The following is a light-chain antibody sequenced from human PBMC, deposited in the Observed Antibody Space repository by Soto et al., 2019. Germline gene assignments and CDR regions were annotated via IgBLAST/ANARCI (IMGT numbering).Light chain of an antibody. CDR1: SSAVGGFNY. J-gene: IGLJ2*01. V-gene: IGLV2-14*01. CDR2: EVS. CDR3: SSYISSSVRV. Sequence: QSALTQPASVSGSPGQSITISCTGTSSAVGGFNYVSWYQQHPGKATKVMIYEVSNRPSGVSNRFSGSKSGNTASLSISGLQAEDEADYYCSSYISSSVRVFGGGTKVTVL.